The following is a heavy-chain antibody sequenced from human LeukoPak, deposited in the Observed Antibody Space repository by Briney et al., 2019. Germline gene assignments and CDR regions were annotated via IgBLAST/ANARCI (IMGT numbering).Heavy chain of an antibody. CDR3: ARSGYYYDSSGYSTNDY. CDR1: GFTFSSYA. CDR2: ISGSGGST. J-gene: IGHJ4*02. D-gene: IGHD3-22*01. V-gene: IGHV3-23*01. Sequence: PGGSLRLSCAASGFTFSSYAMSWVRQAPGKGLEWVSAISGSGGSTYYADSVKGRFTISRDNAKNSLYLQMNSLRAEDTAMYYCARSGYYYDSSGYSTNDYWGQGTLVTVSS.